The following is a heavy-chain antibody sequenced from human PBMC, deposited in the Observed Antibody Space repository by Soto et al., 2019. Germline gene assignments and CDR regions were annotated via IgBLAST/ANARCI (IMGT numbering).Heavy chain of an antibody. Sequence: QGQLVQSGAEVKKPGASVKVSCKASGYTFTRYGISWVRQAPGQGLEWMGWISGYNGDTNYAQKFQGRVTMTVDTSTTTAFIELTSLTSDDRAVYYCAKNGHPPYYYYGMDVWGQGTTVTVSS. D-gene: IGHD2-8*01. CDR2: ISGYNGDT. J-gene: IGHJ6*02. CDR3: AKNGHPPYYYYGMDV. V-gene: IGHV1-18*01. CDR1: GYTFTRYG.